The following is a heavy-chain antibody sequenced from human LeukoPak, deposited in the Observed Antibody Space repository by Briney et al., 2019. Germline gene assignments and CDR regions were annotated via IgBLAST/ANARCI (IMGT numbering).Heavy chain of an antibody. D-gene: IGHD3-10*01. CDR3: ARKENVYYYFDY. J-gene: IGHJ4*01. V-gene: IGHV4-28*01. Sequence: SDTLSLTCAVSGYSITSSSWWGWIRQPPGKGLEWIGYIYHSGTTYYNPSLQSRVTMSVDTSKNQFSLKLSSVTAVDTAVYYCARKENVYYYFDYWGQEPWSPSPQ. CDR1: GYSITSSSW. CDR2: IYHSGTT.